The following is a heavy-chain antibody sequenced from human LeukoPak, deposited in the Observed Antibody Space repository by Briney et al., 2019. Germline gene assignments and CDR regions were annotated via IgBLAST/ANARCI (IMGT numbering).Heavy chain of an antibody. CDR1: GYTFTSYY. D-gene: IGHD3-22*01. J-gene: IGHJ3*02. Sequence: ASVKVSCKASGYTFTSYYMHWVRQAPGQGLEWMGIINPSGGNTNYAQKFQGRVTMTRDTSISTVYMELSRLRSDDTAVYYCARGQYYYDNSGYYGGDDAFDIWGQGTMVTVSS. CDR2: INPSGGNT. V-gene: IGHV1-46*01. CDR3: ARGQYYYDNSGYYGGDDAFDI.